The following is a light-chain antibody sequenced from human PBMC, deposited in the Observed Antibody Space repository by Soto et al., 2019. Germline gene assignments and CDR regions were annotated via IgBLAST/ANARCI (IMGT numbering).Light chain of an antibody. CDR3: QSYDSSLSGSDV. CDR2: GNS. Sequence: QSVLTQPPSASATPGQRVTISCTGSSSNIGAGYDVHWYQHLPGTAPKLLIYGNSNRPSGVPDRFSGSKSGTSASLAITGLQAEDEADYYCQSYDSSLSGSDVFGTGTKVTVL. V-gene: IGLV1-40*01. CDR1: SSNIGAGYD. J-gene: IGLJ1*01.